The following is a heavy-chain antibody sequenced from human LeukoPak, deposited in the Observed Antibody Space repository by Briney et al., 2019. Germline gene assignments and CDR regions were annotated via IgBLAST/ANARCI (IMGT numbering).Heavy chain of an antibody. D-gene: IGHD3-10*01. CDR1: GFTFSSYS. V-gene: IGHV3-21*01. CDR2: ISSSSSYI. CDR3: ARDRAKYGSGSSSFDY. Sequence: PGGSLRLSCAASGFTFSSYSMNWVRQAPGKGLEWVSSISSSSSYIYYADSVKGRFTISRDNAKNSLYLQMNSLRAEDTAVYYCARDRAKYGSGSSSFDYWGQGTLVTVSS. J-gene: IGHJ4*02.